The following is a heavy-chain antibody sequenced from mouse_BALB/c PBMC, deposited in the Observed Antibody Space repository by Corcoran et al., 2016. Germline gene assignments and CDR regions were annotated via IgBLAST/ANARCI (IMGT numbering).Heavy chain of an antibody. CDR2: INTYTGEP. CDR3: AREPRAMDY. CDR1: GSTFTNYG. J-gene: IGHJ4*01. D-gene: IGHD3-3*01. Sequence: QIQLVQSGPELKKPGETVKISCKASGSTFTNYGMNWVKQAPGKGLKWRGWINTYTGEPTYADDFKGRFAFSLETSASTAYLQINNLKNEDTATYFCAREPRAMDYWGQGTSVTVSS. V-gene: IGHV9-3-1*01.